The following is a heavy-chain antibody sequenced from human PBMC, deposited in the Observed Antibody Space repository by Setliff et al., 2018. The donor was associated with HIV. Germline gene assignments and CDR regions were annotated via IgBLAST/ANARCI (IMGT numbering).Heavy chain of an antibody. J-gene: IGHJ3*02. CDR2: IYTSGNT. V-gene: IGHV4-61*09. D-gene: IGHD3-22*01. Sequence: SETLSLTCTVSGGSISSGSYYWSWIRQPAGKGLEWIGHIYTSGNTNYNPSLKSRVTISVDTSKNQFSLKLSSVTAADTAVYYCARILLYDSSAYFVNAFDIWGQGTVVTVSS. CDR3: ARILLYDSSAYFVNAFDI. CDR1: GGSISSGSYY.